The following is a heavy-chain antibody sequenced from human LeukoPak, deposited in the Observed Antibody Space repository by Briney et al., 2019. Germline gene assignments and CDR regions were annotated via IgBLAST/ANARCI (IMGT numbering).Heavy chain of an antibody. J-gene: IGHJ3*02. V-gene: IGHV3-48*03. CDR1: GFTFSSYE. Sequence: GGSLRLSCAASGFTFSSYEMNWVRQAPGKGLEGGSYISSCGSTIYHAASERGRFTISSDNDKHSLYLQMNSLRGEDTALYYCARGGLIQRHAFDIWGQGTMVTVSS. D-gene: IGHD1-1*01. CDR3: ARGGLIQRHAFDI. CDR2: ISSCGSTI.